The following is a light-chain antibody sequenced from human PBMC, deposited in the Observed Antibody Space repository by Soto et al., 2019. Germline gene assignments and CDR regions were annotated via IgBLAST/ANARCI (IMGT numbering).Light chain of an antibody. J-gene: IGKJ1*01. CDR1: ETVSTN. CDR2: DSS. V-gene: IGKV3-20*01. Sequence: EIVLTQSPATLSVSPGERATLSCRATETVSTNLAWFQRKAGQPPRLLIYDSSTRATGVPDRFSGSGSGTDFTLTISRLEPEDFAVYYCQQFGSSPRTFGQGTKVDIK. CDR3: QQFGSSPRT.